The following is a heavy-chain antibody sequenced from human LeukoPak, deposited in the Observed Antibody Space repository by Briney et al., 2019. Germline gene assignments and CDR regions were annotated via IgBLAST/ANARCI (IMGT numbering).Heavy chain of an antibody. CDR3: ARDFCSGGSCGFDY. CDR1: AFTFSSYW. D-gene: IGHD2-15*01. J-gene: IGHJ4*02. CDR2: IWYDGSNK. Sequence: GGSLRLSCATSAFTFSSYWMHWVRQAPGKGLEWVAVIWYDGSNKYYADSVKGRFTISRDNSKNTLYLQMNSLRAEDTAVYYCARDFCSGGSCGFDYWGQGTLVTVSS. V-gene: IGHV3-33*08.